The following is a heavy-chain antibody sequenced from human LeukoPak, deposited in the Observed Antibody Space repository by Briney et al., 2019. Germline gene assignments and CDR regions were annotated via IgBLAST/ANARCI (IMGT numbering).Heavy chain of an antibody. CDR2: VYSGGST. V-gene: IGHV3-66*02. CDR1: GFSARGNY. CDR3: ARDLGWDNVTSFHF. D-gene: IGHD2-15*01. Sequence: GGSLRLSCEGSGFSARGNYMSWVRQTPGKGLEWVAVVYSGGSTNHAEAVKGRFSVSRDNSKDTQYLQMNNLRPEDTGVYFCARDLGWDNVTSFHFWGLGTQVTVSS. J-gene: IGHJ4*02.